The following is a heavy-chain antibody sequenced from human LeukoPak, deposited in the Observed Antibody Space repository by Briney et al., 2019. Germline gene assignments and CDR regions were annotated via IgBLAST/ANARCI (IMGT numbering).Heavy chain of an antibody. CDR2: VYHTGST. D-gene: IGHD3-10*01. V-gene: IGHV4-30-2*01. Sequence: SETLSLTCAGSGGSISRGGYTWSWIRQPQGKGLEWMGYVYHTGSTYYNASLKSRVTISVDTSRNQFSLKLNSVTAADTAVYYCATQQVVVRGVIIGWGQGTLVTVSS. CDR3: ATQQVVVRGVIIG. J-gene: IGHJ4*02. CDR1: GGSISRGGYT.